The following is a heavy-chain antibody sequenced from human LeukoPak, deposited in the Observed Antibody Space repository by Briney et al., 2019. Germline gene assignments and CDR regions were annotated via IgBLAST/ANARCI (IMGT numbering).Heavy chain of an antibody. CDR3: AKNYGSGNLSMDV. V-gene: IGHV3-30*18. Sequence: GGSLILSCAASGFTFSTYAMSRVRQAPGKGLEWVAFISYDGSNKNYADSVKGRLTISRDNSKNTLYVQMNSLRVEDTAVYYCAKNYGSGNLSMDVWGQGTTVRVSS. CDR1: GFTFSTYA. CDR2: ISYDGSNK. J-gene: IGHJ6*02. D-gene: IGHD3-10*01.